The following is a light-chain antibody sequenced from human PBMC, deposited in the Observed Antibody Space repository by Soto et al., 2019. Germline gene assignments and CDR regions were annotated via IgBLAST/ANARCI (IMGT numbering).Light chain of an antibody. CDR1: QGISNS. V-gene: IGKV3-15*01. CDR2: GAS. J-gene: IGKJ4*02. Sequence: EIVMTQSPATLSVSPGERATLSCRASQGISNSLAWYQQRPGQDPRLLIYGASTRATGIPARFSGSGSGTEFTRTISSLQSEDLAVYYGQQYSNWPLTFGGGTNVEI. CDR3: QQYSNWPLT.